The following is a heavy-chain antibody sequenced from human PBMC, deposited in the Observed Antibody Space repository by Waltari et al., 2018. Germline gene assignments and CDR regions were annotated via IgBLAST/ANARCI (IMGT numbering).Heavy chain of an antibody. CDR3: ARGGKYGDYDAFDI. V-gene: IGHV3-7*03. D-gene: IGHD4-17*01. CDR2: IKQDGSEK. Sequence: EVQLVESGGGLVQPGGSLRLSCAASGFTFSSYWMSWVRQAPGKGLEWVANIKQDGSEKYYVDSVKGRFTISRDNAKNSLYLQMNSLRAEDTAVYYCARGGKYGDYDAFDILGQGTMVTVSS. CDR1: GFTFSSYW. J-gene: IGHJ3*02.